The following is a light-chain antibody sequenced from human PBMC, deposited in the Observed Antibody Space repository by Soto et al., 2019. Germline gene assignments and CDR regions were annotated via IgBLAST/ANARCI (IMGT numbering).Light chain of an antibody. CDR2: DAS. Sequence: AQSPAGRSLSPGEISTLSCRASQSVSSHLAWYQQKPGLGPRLLIYDASSRATGIPDRFSGSGSGTDFTLTISRLQPEDFAVYYCQQYGSSPITFGQGTRLEIK. CDR1: QSVSSH. J-gene: IGKJ5*01. V-gene: IGKV3D-20*01. CDR3: QQYGSSPIT.